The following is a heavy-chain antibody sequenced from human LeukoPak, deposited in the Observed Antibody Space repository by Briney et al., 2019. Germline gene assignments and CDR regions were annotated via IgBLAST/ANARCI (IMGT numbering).Heavy chain of an antibody. D-gene: IGHD2-2*01. J-gene: IGHJ4*02. CDR3: ASRYCSSTSCYYFDY. CDR2: IYYSGST. Sequence: SETLSLTCTVSGGSISSSSYYWGWIRQPPGKGMEWIGSIYYSGSTYYNPSLKSRVTISVDTSKNQFSLKLSSVTAADTAVYYCASRYCSSTSCYYFDYWGQGTLVTVSS. CDR1: GGSISSSSYY. V-gene: IGHV4-39*01.